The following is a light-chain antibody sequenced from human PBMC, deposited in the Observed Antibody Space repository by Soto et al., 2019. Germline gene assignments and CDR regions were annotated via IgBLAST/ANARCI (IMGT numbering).Light chain of an antibody. Sequence: DIPLCLSPSALSPAGGDSVTRALQASQSVNSNLNWYQQKPGQAPKLLIYKASTLETGVPANFSGSGSGTDFTLTISRLEPEDFAVYYCQQYVSYPWTFGQGTKVDI. CDR1: QSVNSN. CDR3: QQYVSYPWT. V-gene: IGKV1-5*03. CDR2: KAS. J-gene: IGKJ1*01.